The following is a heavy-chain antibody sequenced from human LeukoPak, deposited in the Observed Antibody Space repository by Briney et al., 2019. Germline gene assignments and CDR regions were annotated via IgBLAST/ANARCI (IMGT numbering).Heavy chain of an antibody. CDR1: GFTFSSYW. D-gene: IGHD5-18*01. CDR2: IKQDGSEK. CDR3: TKGTIWLPFDY. V-gene: IGHV3-7*05. Sequence: PGGSLRLSCAASGFTFSSYWMSWVRQAPGKGLEWVANIKQDGSEKYYVDSVKGRFTISRDNAKNSLYLQMNSLRAEDTAVYYCTKGTIWLPFDYWGQGTLVTVSS. J-gene: IGHJ4*02.